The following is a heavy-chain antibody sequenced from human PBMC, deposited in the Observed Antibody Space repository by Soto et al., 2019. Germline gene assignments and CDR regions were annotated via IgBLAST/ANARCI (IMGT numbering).Heavy chain of an antibody. CDR3: ARGRTDSPLNALDI. CDR2: MNPNSGNT. J-gene: IGHJ3*02. V-gene: IGHV1-8*01. Sequence: ASVKVSCKASGYTFTSYDINWVRQATGQGLEWMGWMNPNSGNTGYAQKFQGRVTMTRNTSISTAYMELSSLRSEDTAVYYCARGRTDSPLNALDIWGQGTMVTVSS. CDR1: GYTFTSYD. D-gene: IGHD1-1*01.